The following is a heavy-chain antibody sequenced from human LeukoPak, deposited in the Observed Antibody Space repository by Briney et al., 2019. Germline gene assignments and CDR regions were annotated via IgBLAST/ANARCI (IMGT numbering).Heavy chain of an antibody. D-gene: IGHD3-16*01. Sequence: GGSLRLSCAASGFTFSSYDMHWVRQAPGKGLEWVAVISYDGNDKHYADSVKGRFTISRDNSKNALYLQMNSLRVEDTAVYYCAKDQYDYVRGEFDYWGQGTLITVSS. J-gene: IGHJ4*02. V-gene: IGHV3-30*18. CDR3: AKDQYDYVRGEFDY. CDR2: ISYDGNDK. CDR1: GFTFSSYD.